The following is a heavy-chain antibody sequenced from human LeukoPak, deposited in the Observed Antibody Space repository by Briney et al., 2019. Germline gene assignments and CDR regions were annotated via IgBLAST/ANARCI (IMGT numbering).Heavy chain of an antibody. V-gene: IGHV3-43*02. Sequence: GGSLRLSCAASGFTFYDYAMHWVRQGPGKGLEWVSFISGDGSNTYYADSAKGRFTISRDNSKNSLYLQMNSLTTEDIAFYYCAKDTKFYYDFSAGYFDFWGQGTLVTVSS. J-gene: IGHJ4*02. CDR1: GFTFYDYA. D-gene: IGHD3-22*01. CDR2: ISGDGSNT. CDR3: AKDTKFYYDFSAGYFDF.